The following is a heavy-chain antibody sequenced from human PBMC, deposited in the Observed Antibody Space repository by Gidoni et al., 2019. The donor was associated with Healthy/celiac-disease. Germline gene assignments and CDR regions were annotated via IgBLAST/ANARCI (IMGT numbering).Heavy chain of an antibody. CDR3: ARGKEELRGYYYYYGMDV. CDR1: GGTFSSYA. V-gene: IGHV1-69*06. J-gene: IGHJ6*02. D-gene: IGHD1-7*01. CDR2: IIPIFGTA. Sequence: QVQLVQSGAEVKKPGSSVKVSCKASGGTFSSYAISWVRQAPGQELEWMGGIIPIFGTANYAQKFQGRVTITADKSTSTAYMELSSLRSEDTAVYYCARGKEELRGYYYYYGMDVWGQGTTVTVSS.